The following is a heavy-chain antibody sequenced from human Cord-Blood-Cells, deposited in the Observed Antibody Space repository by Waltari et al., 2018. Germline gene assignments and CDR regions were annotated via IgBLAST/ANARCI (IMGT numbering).Heavy chain of an antibody. CDR1: GYTFTRYD. CDR2: MNPNSGNT. CDR3: ARGVYYDFWSGYNWFDP. J-gene: IGHJ5*02. Sequence: QVQLVQSGAEVKKPGASVKVSCTASGYTFTRYDINWVRQANAQGLEWMGWMNPNSGNTGYAQKFQGRVTITRNTSISTAYMELSSLRSEDTAVYYCARGVYYDFWSGYNWFDPWGQGTLVTVSS. D-gene: IGHD3-3*01. V-gene: IGHV1-8*03.